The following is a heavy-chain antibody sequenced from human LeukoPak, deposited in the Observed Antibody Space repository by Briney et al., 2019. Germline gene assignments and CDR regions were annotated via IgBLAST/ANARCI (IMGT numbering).Heavy chain of an antibody. J-gene: IGHJ4*02. D-gene: IGHD3-3*01. Sequence: PSETLSLTCTVSGGSISSYYWSWIRQPPGKGLEWIGYIYYSGSTNYNPSLKSRVTISVDTSKNQFSLKLSSVTAADTAVYYCARDKVTYDFWSGYSHLGSFDYWGQGTLVTVSS. CDR3: ARDKVTYDFWSGYSHLGSFDY. CDR1: GGSISSYY. V-gene: IGHV4-59*12. CDR2: IYYSGST.